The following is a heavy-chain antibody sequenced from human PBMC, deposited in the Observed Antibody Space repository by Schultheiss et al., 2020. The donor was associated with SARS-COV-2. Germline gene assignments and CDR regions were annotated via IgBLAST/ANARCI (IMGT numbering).Heavy chain of an antibody. V-gene: IGHV5-51*01. CDR1: GFTFSGSG. CDR3: ASLNSGWVY. Sequence: GGSLRLSCAASGFTFSGSGMHWVRQTPGKGLEWMGIIYPGDSDTRYSPSVQDQVSISADKSISTAYLQWSSLKASDSAMYYCASLNSGWVYWGQGTLVTVSS. J-gene: IGHJ4*02. CDR2: IYPGDSDT. D-gene: IGHD5-12*01.